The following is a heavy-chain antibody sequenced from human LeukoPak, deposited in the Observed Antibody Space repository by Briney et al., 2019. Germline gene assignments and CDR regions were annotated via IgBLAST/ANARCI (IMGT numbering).Heavy chain of an antibody. CDR2: INHSGST. CDR3: ARGKGLSDAFDI. J-gene: IGHJ3*02. CDR1: GGSFSGYY. Sequence: PSETLSLACAVYGGSFSGYYWSWIPQPPGKELEWIGEINHSGSTNYNPSLKSRVTISVDTSKNQFSLKLSSVTAADTAIYYCARGKGLSDAFDIWGQGTMVTVSS. D-gene: IGHD2-15*01. V-gene: IGHV4-34*01.